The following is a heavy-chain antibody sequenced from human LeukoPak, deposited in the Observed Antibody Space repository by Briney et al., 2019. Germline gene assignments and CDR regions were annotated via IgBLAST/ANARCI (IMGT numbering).Heavy chain of an antibody. J-gene: IGHJ5*02. V-gene: IGHV3-11*01. CDR3: ARNFADYDFWSGYYYH. D-gene: IGHD3-3*01. Sequence: GGSLRLSCAASGFTFSDYYMSWIRQAPGKGLEWVSYISSSGSTIYYADSVKGRFTISRDDAKNSLYLQMNSLRAEDTAVYYCARNFADYDFWSGYYYHWGQGTLVTVSS. CDR1: GFTFSDYY. CDR2: ISSSGSTI.